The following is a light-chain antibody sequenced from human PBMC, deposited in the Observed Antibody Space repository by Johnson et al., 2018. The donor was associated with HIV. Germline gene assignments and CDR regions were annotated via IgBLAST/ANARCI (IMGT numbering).Light chain of an antibody. CDR2: EKN. V-gene: IGLV1-51*02. Sequence: QSVLTQPPSVSAAPGQKVTISCSGSTYNIGNNYVSWYQQLPGTAPKLLIYEKNKRPSGIPDRFSASKSGTSATLDITGLQTGDEADYYCGTWDSSLSCYVFGAGTKITVL. J-gene: IGLJ1*01. CDR3: GTWDSSLSCYV. CDR1: TYNIGNNY.